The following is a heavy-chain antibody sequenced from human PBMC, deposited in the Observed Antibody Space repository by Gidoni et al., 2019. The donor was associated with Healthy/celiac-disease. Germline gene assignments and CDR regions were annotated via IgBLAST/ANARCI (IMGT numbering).Heavy chain of an antibody. J-gene: IGHJ4*02. V-gene: IGHV3-30-3*01. CDR3: ARDSSGWSNYFDY. CDR2: ISYDGSNK. Sequence: QVQLVESGGGVVQPGRSLRLSCAASGFTFSSYAMHWVRQAPGKGLEWVAVISYDGSNKYYADSVKGRFTISRDNSKNTLYLQMNSLRAEDTAVYYCARDSSGWSNYFDYWGQGTLVTVSS. CDR1: GFTFSSYA. D-gene: IGHD6-19*01.